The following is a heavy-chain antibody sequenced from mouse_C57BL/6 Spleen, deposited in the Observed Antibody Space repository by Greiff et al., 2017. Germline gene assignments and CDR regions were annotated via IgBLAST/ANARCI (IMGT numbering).Heavy chain of an antibody. CDR1: GYAFSSSW. D-gene: IGHD1-1*01. J-gene: IGHJ2*01. CDR2: IYPGDGDT. CDR3: ARCYYGTLYYFDY. Sequence: VKLMESGPELVKPGASVKISCKASGYAFSSSWMNWVKQRPGKGLEWIGRIYPGDGDTNYNGKFKGKATLTADKSSSTAYMQLSSLTSEDSAVYFCARCYYGTLYYFDYWGQGTTLTVSS. V-gene: IGHV1-82*01.